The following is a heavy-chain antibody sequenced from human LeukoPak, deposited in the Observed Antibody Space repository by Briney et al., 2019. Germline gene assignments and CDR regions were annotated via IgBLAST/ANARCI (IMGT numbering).Heavy chain of an antibody. CDR3: ARDYDDNSRCFGY. CDR2: ISAYSGHT. Sequence: ASAKVSCKTSGFTFTTYGINWVRQAPGPGLEWMGWISAYSGHTNYEQSLQGRVTMTRDTSTSTAYMELRSLRSDDTAVYYCARDYDDNSRCFGYWGQGTLVTVPS. CDR1: GFTFTTYG. J-gene: IGHJ4*02. D-gene: IGHD4-23*01. V-gene: IGHV1-18*01.